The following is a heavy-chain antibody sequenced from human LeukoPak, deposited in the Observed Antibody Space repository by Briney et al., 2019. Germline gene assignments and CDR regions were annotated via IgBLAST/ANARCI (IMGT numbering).Heavy chain of an antibody. CDR3: AKDPDCTSGICYTFFDY. J-gene: IGHJ4*02. V-gene: IGHV1-46*01. Sequence: ASVKVSCKASGYTFTSYYMHWVRQAPGQGLEWRGIINPSGGSTSYAQKFQGRVTMTRDMSTSTVYMELSSLRAEDTAVYYCAKDPDCTSGICYTFFDYWGQGTLVTVSS. D-gene: IGHD2-8*01. CDR2: INPSGGST. CDR1: GYTFTSYY.